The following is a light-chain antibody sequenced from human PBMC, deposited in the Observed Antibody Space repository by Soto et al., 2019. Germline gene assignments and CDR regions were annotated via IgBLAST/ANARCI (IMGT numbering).Light chain of an antibody. CDR3: CSYAGSVV. J-gene: IGLJ2*01. CDR1: SSDVGSYNV. V-gene: IGLV2-23*01. Sequence: QSALTQPASVSGSPGQSITISCTGTSSDVGSYNVVSWYQQHPGKAPKLMIYEGSKRPSGVSNRFSGSKSGNTASLTISGLQAEDEADYYCCSYAGSVVFVGGTKLTVL. CDR2: EGS.